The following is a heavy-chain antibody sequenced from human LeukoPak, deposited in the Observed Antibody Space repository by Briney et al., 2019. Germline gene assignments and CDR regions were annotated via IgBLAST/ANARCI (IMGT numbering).Heavy chain of an antibody. J-gene: IGHJ5*02. CDR2: ISSSSSYI. V-gene: IGHV3-21*01. CDR1: GFTFSSYR. Sequence: GGSLRLSCAASGFTFSSYRMNWVRQAPGKGLEWVSSISSSSSYIYYADSVKGRFTISRDNAKNSLYLQMNSLRAEDTAVYYCARDLIYNWFDPWGQGTLVTVSS. CDR3: ARDLIYNWFDP. D-gene: IGHD3-3*02.